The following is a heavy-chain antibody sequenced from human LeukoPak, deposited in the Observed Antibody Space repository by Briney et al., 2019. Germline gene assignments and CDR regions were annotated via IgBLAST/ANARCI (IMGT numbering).Heavy chain of an antibody. CDR1: GGTFSSYA. Sequence: GASVKVSCKASGGTFSSYAISWVRQAPGQGLEWMGGIIPIFGTANYAQKLQGRVTMTTDTSTSTAYMELRSLRSDDTAVYYCARDQTTVEDLDYWGQGTLVTVSS. CDR2: IIPIFGTA. V-gene: IGHV1-69*05. J-gene: IGHJ4*02. D-gene: IGHD4-23*01. CDR3: ARDQTTVEDLDY.